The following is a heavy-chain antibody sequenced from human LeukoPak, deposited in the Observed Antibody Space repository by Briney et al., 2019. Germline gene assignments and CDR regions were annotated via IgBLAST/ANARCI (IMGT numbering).Heavy chain of an antibody. V-gene: IGHV1-2*02. J-gene: IGHJ4*02. CDR1: GYTFTGYY. Sequence: ASVKVSCKASGYTFTGYYMHWVRQAPGQGLEWMGWISPNSGGTNYAQKFQGRVTMTRDTSISTAYMELSRLRSDDTAVYYCARDLHDFWSGYYPHFFDYWGQGTLVTVSS. CDR3: ARDLHDFWSGYYPHFFDY. D-gene: IGHD3-3*01. CDR2: ISPNSGGT.